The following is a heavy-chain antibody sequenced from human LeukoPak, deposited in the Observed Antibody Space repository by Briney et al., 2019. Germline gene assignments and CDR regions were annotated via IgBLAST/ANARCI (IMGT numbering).Heavy chain of an antibody. V-gene: IGHV3-23*01. CDR3: ANRKGGSYLIGPLTYYFDY. Sequence: GGSLRLSCAASGFTFSSYAMSWVRQAPGKGLEWVSAISGSGGSTYYADSVKGRFTISRDNSKNTLYLQMNSRRAEDTAVYYCANRKGGSYLIGPLTYYFDYWGQGTLVTVSS. CDR1: GFTFSSYA. J-gene: IGHJ4*02. D-gene: IGHD1-26*01. CDR2: ISGSGGST.